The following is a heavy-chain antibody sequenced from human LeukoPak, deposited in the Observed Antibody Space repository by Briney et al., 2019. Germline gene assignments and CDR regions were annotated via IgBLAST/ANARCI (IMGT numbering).Heavy chain of an antibody. CDR2: IHYSGST. D-gene: IGHD5-18*01. CDR3: ARAPPPLYSYGGWAHFDY. CDR1: GGSISSGGYS. V-gene: IGHV4-30-4*07. J-gene: IGHJ4*02. Sequence: SQTLSLTCAVSGGSISSGGYSWSWIRQPPGKGLEWLGYIHYSGSTKYDSSLKSRVTMSVDTSKNQFSPKLSSVTAADTAVYYCARAPPPLYSYGGWAHFDYWGQGTLVTVSS.